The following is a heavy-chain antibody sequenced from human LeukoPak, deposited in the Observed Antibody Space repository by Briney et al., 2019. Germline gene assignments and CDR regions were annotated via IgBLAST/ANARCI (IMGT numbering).Heavy chain of an antibody. Sequence: ASVKVSCKASGYTFTDYYLHWVRQAPGQGLEWMGWINPKSGGTNYAQKFQGRVTMTRDTSISTIYMELSRLTPADTAIYYCAKRGGALSDWGQGTLVTVSS. CDR1: GYTFTDYY. V-gene: IGHV1-2*02. J-gene: IGHJ4*02. CDR2: INPKSGGT. D-gene: IGHD2-21*01. CDR3: AKRGGALSD.